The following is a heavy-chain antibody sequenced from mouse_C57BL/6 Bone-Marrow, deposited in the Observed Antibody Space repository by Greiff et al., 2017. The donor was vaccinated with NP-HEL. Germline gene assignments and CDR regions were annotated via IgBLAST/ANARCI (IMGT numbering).Heavy chain of an antibody. CDR3: ARGGLRRDFDY. CDR1: GYTFTSYW. J-gene: IGHJ2*01. CDR2: IDPPDSYT. V-gene: IGHV1-59*01. Sequence: QVQLQQPGAELVRPGTSVKLSCKASGYTFTSYWMHWVKQRPGQGLEWIGVIDPPDSYTNYNQKFKGKATLTVATSSSTAYMQLSSLTSEDSAVYYCARGGLRRDFDYWGQGTTLTVSS. D-gene: IGHD2-2*01.